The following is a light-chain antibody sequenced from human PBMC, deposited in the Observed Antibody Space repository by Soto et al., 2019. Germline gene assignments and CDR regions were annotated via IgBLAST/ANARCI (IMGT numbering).Light chain of an antibody. CDR1: QSVSSN. CDR3: QQYNNWPPYT. V-gene: IGKV3-15*01. Sequence: EIVMTQSPATLSVSPGERATLSCRASQSVSSNLAWYQQKPGQAPRLLIYGASTRATGIPARFNGSGSGTEFTLTISSLQSEDFTVYYCQQYNNWPPYTFGQGNKLEIK. J-gene: IGKJ2*01. CDR2: GAS.